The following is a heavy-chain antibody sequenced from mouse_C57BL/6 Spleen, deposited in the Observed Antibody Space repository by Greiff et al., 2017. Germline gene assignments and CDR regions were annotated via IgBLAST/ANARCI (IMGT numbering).Heavy chain of an antibody. D-gene: IGHD2-1*01. Sequence: VKLQESGAELVRPGASVKLSCKASGYTFTDYYINWVKQRPGQGLEWIARIYPGSGNTYYNEKFKGKATLTAEKSSSTAYMQLSSLTSEDSAVYFCARWGNYGDWFAYWGQGTLVTVSA. V-gene: IGHV1-76*01. CDR2: IYPGSGNT. CDR1: GYTFTDYY. CDR3: ARWGNYGDWFAY. J-gene: IGHJ3*01.